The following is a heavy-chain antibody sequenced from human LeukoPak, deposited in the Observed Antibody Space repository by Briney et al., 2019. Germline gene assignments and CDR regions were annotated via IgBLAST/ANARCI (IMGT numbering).Heavy chain of an antibody. CDR2: IKRDGSEE. Sequence: GGSLRLSCTASGFTFSDYWMTWVRQAPGKGLHWVAHIKRDGSEEYYVDSVKGRFTISRDNSKTSLYLQMNSLRAEDTAVYYCARWNSGWEFDYWGQGTLVSVSS. V-gene: IGHV3-7*05. D-gene: IGHD6-19*01. CDR3: ARWNSGWEFDY. J-gene: IGHJ4*02. CDR1: GFTFSDYW.